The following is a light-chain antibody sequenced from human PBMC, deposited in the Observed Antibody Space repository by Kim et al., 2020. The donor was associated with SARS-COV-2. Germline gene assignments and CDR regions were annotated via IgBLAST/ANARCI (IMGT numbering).Light chain of an antibody. CDR3: GTWDSSLSAYV. V-gene: IGLV1-51*01. CDR1: SSNIGNNY. Sequence: GQKVAISCSGSSSNIGNNYVSWYQQLPGTAPKLLIYDNNKRPSGIPDRFSGSKSGTSATLGITGLQTGDEADYYCGTWDSSLSAYVFGTGTKVTVL. J-gene: IGLJ1*01. CDR2: DNN.